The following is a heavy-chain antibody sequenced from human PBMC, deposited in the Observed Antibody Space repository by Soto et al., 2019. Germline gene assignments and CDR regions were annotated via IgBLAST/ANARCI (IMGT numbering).Heavy chain of an antibody. CDR3: AKEPVGPDWYFEL. Sequence: GGSLRLSCAASGFTFSSYGMHWVRQAPGKGLEWVAVISYDGSNKYYADSVKGRFTISRDNSKNTLYLQMNSLRAEDTAVYHCAKEPVGPDWYFELWGRGTLVPVAS. J-gene: IGHJ2*01. CDR1: GFTFSSYG. V-gene: IGHV3-30*18. CDR2: ISYDGSNK.